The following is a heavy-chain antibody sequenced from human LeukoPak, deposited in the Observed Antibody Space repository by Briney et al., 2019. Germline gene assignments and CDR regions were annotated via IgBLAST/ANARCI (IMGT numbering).Heavy chain of an antibody. Sequence: PGGSLRLSCAASGFTFSSYWMSWVRQAPGKGLEWVANIKQDGSEKYYVDSVKGRFTISRDNAKNSLYLQVNSLRAEDTAVYYCARAPRQLPGFEAFDIWGQGTMVTVSS. CDR1: GFTFSSYW. V-gene: IGHV3-7*01. CDR2: IKQDGSEK. CDR3: ARAPRQLPGFEAFDI. J-gene: IGHJ3*02. D-gene: IGHD2-2*01.